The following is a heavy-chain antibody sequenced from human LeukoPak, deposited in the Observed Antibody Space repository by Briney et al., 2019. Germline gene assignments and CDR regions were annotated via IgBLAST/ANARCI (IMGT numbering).Heavy chain of an antibody. V-gene: IGHV4-39*07. Sequence: PSETLSLTCTVSGDSISSNSYYWGWIRQSPGKGLEWIGSVYYSGTTYYNPSLKSRVTISVDTSKNQFSLKLNSVTAADTAVYYCVRARGYSYSDYWGQGTLVTVSS. CDR3: VRARGYSYSDY. J-gene: IGHJ4*02. D-gene: IGHD5-18*01. CDR1: GDSISSNSYY. CDR2: VYYSGTT.